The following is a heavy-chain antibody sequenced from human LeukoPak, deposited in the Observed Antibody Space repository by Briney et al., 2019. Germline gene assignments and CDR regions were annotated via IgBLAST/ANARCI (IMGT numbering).Heavy chain of an antibody. V-gene: IGHV3-15*01. J-gene: IGHJ6*03. CDR2: IKSKTDGGTT. CDR1: GFTFSNDW. D-gene: IGHD3-3*01. CDR3: TTLSQDYDFWSGYSRDDYYDMDV. Sequence: PGGSLRLSCAASGFTFSNDWMSWVRQAPGKGLEWVGRIKSKTDGGTTDYAAPLKGRFTISRDDSKNTLFLQMNSLKTEDTAVYYCTTLSQDYDFWSGYSRDDYYDMDVSGRGTTGTASS.